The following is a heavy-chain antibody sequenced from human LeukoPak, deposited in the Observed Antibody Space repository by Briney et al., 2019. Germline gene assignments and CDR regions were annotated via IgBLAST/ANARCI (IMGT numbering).Heavy chain of an antibody. Sequence: GGSLRLSCAASGFTFSSYSMNWVRQAPGKGLEWVSSISSNSSYIYYADSVKGRFTISRDNAKNSLYLQMNSLRAEDTAVYYCARDNYFDSSGYYYGWGQGTLVTVSS. V-gene: IGHV3-21*01. CDR2: ISSNSSYI. J-gene: IGHJ4*02. CDR1: GFTFSSYS. CDR3: ARDNYFDSSGYYYG. D-gene: IGHD3-22*01.